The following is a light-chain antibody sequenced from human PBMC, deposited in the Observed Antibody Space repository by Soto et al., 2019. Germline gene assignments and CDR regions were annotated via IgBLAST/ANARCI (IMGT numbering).Light chain of an antibody. CDR3: MQTAQFPRT. J-gene: IGKJ1*01. CDR1: QSLVDSAGTTH. CDR2: TIS. Sequence: DIVMTQTPLSSPVTLGQPASISCRSSQSLVDSAGTTHLSWLHQRPSQPPRLLIYTISKRFSGVPDRFSGSGAGTDFTLKISRVEAEDVGLYYCMQTAQFPRTFGQGTKVEIK. V-gene: IGKV2-24*01.